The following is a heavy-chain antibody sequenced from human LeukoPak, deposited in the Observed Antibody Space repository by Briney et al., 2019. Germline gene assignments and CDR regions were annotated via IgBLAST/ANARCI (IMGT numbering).Heavy chain of an antibody. Sequence: ASVKVSCKASGYTFTNYAMNWVRQAPGEGLEWMGWINTNTGNPTYAQGFTGRFVFSLDTSVSTAYLQISSLKAEDTAVYYCARDPNHYYDSSGYYGDYWGQGTLVTVSS. J-gene: IGHJ4*02. V-gene: IGHV7-4-1*02. CDR2: INTNTGNP. D-gene: IGHD3-22*01. CDR3: ARDPNHYYDSSGYYGDY. CDR1: GYTFTNYA.